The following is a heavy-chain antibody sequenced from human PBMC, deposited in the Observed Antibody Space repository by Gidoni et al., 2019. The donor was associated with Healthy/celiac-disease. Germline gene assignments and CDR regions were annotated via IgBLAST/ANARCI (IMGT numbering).Heavy chain of an antibody. CDR2: IWYDGSNK. J-gene: IGHJ4*02. D-gene: IGHD6-19*01. Sequence: QVQLVESGGGVVQPGRSLRLSCAASGFTFNSYGMHWVRQCPGKGLGWVAVIWYDGSNKYYADAVKGRFTISRDNSKNTLYLQMNSLRAEDTAVYYCARDWYSSGFIFDYWGQGTLVTVSS. CDR1: GFTFNSYG. V-gene: IGHV3-33*01. CDR3: ARDWYSSGFIFDY.